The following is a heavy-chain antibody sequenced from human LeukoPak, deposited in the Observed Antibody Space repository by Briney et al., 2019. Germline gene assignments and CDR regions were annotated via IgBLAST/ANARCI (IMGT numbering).Heavy chain of an antibody. D-gene: IGHD3-10*01. CDR2: INHSGST. Sequence: PSETLSLTCAVYGGSFSGYYWSWIRQPPGKGLEWIGEINHSGSTNYNPSLKSRVTISVDTSKNQFSLKLSSVTAADTAVYYCARQMAAWFGDTPYNWFDPWGQGTLVTVSS. V-gene: IGHV4-34*01. CDR1: GGSFSGYY. J-gene: IGHJ5*02. CDR3: ARQMAAWFGDTPYNWFDP.